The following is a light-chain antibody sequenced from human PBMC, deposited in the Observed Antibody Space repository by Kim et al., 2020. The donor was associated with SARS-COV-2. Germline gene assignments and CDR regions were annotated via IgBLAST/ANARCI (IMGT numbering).Light chain of an antibody. J-gene: IGKJ4*01. CDR1: QSVTHR. V-gene: IGKV3-11*01. CDR2: DAS. CDR3: QQRYSWPPLT. Sequence: PGGRPTLPGRAMQSVTHRLACYQQKRGQAPRLLIYDASNRATGIPARFSCSGSGTDFNLTINSLEPEDFAVYYCQQRYSWPPLTFGGGTKVDIK.